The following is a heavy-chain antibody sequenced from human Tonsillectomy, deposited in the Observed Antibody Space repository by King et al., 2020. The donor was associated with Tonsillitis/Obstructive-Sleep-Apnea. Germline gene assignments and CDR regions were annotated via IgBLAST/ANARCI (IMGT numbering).Heavy chain of an antibody. D-gene: IGHD1-26*01. CDR3: TTVESGDDYYYYYMDV. CDR2: IKSKTDGGTT. CDR1: GLTFSNAW. V-gene: IGHV3-15*01. Sequence: VQLVESGGGLVKPGGSLRLSCAASGLTFSNAWMSWVRQAPGKGLEWVGRIKSKTDGGTTDYAAPVKGRFTISRDDSKNTLYLQVNSLKTDDTAVYYCTTVESGDDYYYYYMDVWGKGTPVTVSS. J-gene: IGHJ6*03.